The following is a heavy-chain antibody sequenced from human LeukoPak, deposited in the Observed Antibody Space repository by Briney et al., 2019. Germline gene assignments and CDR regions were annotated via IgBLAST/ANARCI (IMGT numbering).Heavy chain of an antibody. CDR1: VGTFSSYA. CDR2: IIPILGTA. CDR3: ARGPDYGDYFDY. Sequence: SVKVSCKASVGTFSSYAISWVRQATGQGLEWMGGIIPILGTANYAQKFQGRVTITADKSTSTAYMELSSLRSEDTAVYYCARGPDYGDYFDYWGQGTLVTVSS. D-gene: IGHD4-17*01. V-gene: IGHV1-69*06. J-gene: IGHJ4*02.